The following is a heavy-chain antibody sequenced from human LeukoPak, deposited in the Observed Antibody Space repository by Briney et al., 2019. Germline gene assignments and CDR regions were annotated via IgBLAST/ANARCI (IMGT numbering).Heavy chain of an antibody. CDR1: GYTFTNYW. CDR2: IYPDDSDT. CDR3: ARPNITSYYDSRGYDAFDV. D-gene: IGHD3-22*01. Sequence: GESLKISCKGSGYTFTNYWIAWVRQMPGKGLEWMGIIYPDDSDTRYSPSFQGQVTISADKSVRTAYLQWSSLKASDTAMYYCARPNITSYYDSRGYDAFDVWGQGTMVTVSS. J-gene: IGHJ3*01. V-gene: IGHV5-51*01.